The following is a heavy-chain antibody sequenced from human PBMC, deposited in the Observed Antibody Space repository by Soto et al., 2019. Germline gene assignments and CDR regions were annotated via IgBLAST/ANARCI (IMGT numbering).Heavy chain of an antibody. CDR1: GFTFSSYS. J-gene: IGHJ4*02. CDR2: ISSSSSTI. V-gene: IGHV3-48*02. Sequence: GSLRLSCAASGFTFSSYSMNWVRQAPGKGLEWVSYISSSSSTIYYADSVKGRFTISRDNAKNSLYLQMNSLRDEDTAVYYCARDPSNDYVWGSYRSKGYYFDYWGQGTQVTVSS. D-gene: IGHD3-16*02. CDR3: ARDPSNDYVWGSYRSKGYYFDY.